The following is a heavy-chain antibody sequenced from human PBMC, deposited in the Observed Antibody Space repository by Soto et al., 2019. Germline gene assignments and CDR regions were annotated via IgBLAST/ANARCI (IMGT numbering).Heavy chain of an antibody. D-gene: IGHD5-12*01. J-gene: IGHJ4*02. V-gene: IGHV3-30*03. CDR3: ATGGYDFDY. Sequence: QVQLVESGGGVVQPGRSLRLSCAASGFTFSSYGMHWVRQAPGKGLEWVAVISYDGSNKYYADSVKGRFTSSRDNSKNTLYLQMNSLRAEDTAVYYCATGGYDFDYWGQGTLVTVSS. CDR2: ISYDGSNK. CDR1: GFTFSSYG.